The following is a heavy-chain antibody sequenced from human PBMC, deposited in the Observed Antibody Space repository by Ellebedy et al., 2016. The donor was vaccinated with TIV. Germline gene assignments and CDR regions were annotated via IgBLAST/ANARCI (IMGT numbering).Heavy chain of an antibody. CDR1: GGSISGSSYY. CDR3: ARGIYGSGSVDY. Sequence: MPSETLSLTCTVSGGSISGSSYYWGWIRQPPGKGLEWIGSIYYSGRTYYNPSLKSRVTISVDTSKNQFSLRLSSVTAADTAVYFCARGIYGSGSVDYWGQGTLVTVSS. J-gene: IGHJ4*02. CDR2: IYYSGRT. V-gene: IGHV4-39*01. D-gene: IGHD3-10*01.